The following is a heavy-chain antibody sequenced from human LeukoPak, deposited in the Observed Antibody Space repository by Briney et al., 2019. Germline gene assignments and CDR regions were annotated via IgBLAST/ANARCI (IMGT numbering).Heavy chain of an antibody. CDR2: IKQDGSEK. D-gene: IGHD4-17*01. Sequence: GGSLRPSCAASGFKFSSNWMSWVRQAPGKGLEWVANIKQDGSEKYYVDSVKGRFTISRDNAKNSLYLQMNSLRAEDTAVYYCAREGPSVTPYYWGQGTLVTVSS. J-gene: IGHJ4*02. CDR1: GFKFSSNW. CDR3: AREGPSVTPYY. V-gene: IGHV3-7*01.